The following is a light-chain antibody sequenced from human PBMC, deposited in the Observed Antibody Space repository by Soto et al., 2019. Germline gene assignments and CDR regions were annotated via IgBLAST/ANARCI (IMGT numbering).Light chain of an antibody. Sequence: DVVLTQSPLSLPPALGQPASISCRSSQGLVHRDGHTYLTWFHLRPGQSPRRLIYKVSNWDSGVPDRFSGYGSGTDFTLKISRLEPEDFAVYYCQQYGSSWTFGQGTKV. J-gene: IGKJ1*01. CDR1: QGLVHRDGHTY. CDR2: KVS. V-gene: IGKV2-30*02. CDR3: QQYGSSWT.